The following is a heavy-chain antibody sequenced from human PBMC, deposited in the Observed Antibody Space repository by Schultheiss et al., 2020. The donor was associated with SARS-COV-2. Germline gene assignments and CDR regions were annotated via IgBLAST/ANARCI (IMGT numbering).Heavy chain of an antibody. CDR3: AREIYSYGYFDY. V-gene: IGHV4-59*02. CDR2: IYYSGST. J-gene: IGHJ4*02. CDR1: GGSVSGYY. Sequence: SETLSLTCAVYGGSVSGYYWSWIRQPPGKGLEWIGYIYYSGSTNYNPSLKSRVTISVDTSKNQFSLKLSSVTAADTAVYYCAREIYSYGYFDYWGQGTLVTVSS. D-gene: IGHD5-18*01.